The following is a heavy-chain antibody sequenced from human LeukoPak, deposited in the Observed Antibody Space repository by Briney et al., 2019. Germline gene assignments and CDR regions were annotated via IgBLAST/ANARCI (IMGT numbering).Heavy chain of an antibody. CDR3: ARDHTPFQLAPMYYFDY. Sequence: GGSLRLSCAASGFTVSSNYMSWVRQAPGRGLEWVAVISYDGSNKYYADSVKGRFTISRDNSKNTLYLQMNSLRAEDTAVYYCARDHTPFQLAPMYYFDYWGQGTLVTVSS. J-gene: IGHJ4*02. CDR2: ISYDGSNK. CDR1: GFTVSSNY. D-gene: IGHD2-2*01. V-gene: IGHV3-30-3*01.